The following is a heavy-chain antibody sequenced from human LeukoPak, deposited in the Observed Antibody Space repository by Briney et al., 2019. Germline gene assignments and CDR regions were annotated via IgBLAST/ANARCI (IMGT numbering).Heavy chain of an antibody. J-gene: IGHJ4*02. D-gene: IGHD6-19*01. CDR3: ARGLHSSGWYN. Sequence: SETLSLTCTVSGGSISSYYWSWIRQPPGKGLEWIGYIYYCGSTNYNPSLKSRVTISVDTSKNQFSLKLSSVTAADTAVYYCARGLHSSGWYNWGQGTLVTVSS. CDR1: GGSISSYY. CDR2: IYYCGST. V-gene: IGHV4-59*01.